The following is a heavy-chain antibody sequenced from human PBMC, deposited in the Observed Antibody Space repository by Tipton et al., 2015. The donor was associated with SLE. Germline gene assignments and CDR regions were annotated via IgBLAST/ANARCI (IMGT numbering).Heavy chain of an antibody. CDR1: GFTFTRHD. CDR3: ARDIVVVVAATGYFQH. V-gene: IGHV3-23*01. Sequence: SLRLSCDVSGFTFTRHDMDWVRQAPGKGLEWVSAISGSGGSTYYADSVKGRFTISRDNSKNTLYLQMNSLRAEDTAVYYCARDIVVVVAATGYFQHWGQGTLVTVSS. J-gene: IGHJ1*01. D-gene: IGHD2-15*01. CDR2: ISGSGGST.